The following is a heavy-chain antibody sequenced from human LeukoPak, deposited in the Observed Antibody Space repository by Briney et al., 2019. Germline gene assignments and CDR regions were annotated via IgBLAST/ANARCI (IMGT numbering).Heavy chain of an antibody. D-gene: IGHD3-22*01. CDR2: IEWNGGRR. CDR1: GFRLDAFG. J-gene: IGHJ4*02. Sequence: GGSLRLSCAASGFRLDAFGMSWVRQVPGKGLEWVSGIEWNGGRREYADSVKGRFTISRDNAKNSLYLQMKNLRAEDTALYYSASVPHDASGNSRYYFKTWGQGNLVTVSS. V-gene: IGHV3-20*04. CDR3: ASVPHDASGNSRYYFKT.